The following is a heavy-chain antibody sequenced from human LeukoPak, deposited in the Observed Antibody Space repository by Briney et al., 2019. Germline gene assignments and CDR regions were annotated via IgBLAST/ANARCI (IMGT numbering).Heavy chain of an antibody. J-gene: IGHJ6*02. CDR1: GYTFTSYD. CDR3: ASPSSGSYPSYYYYGMDV. D-gene: IGHD1-26*01. V-gene: IGHV1-8*01. Sequence: ASVKVSCKASGYTFTSYDINWVRQATGQGLEWMGWMNPNSGNTGYAQKFQGRVTMTRNTSISTAYMELSSLRSEDTAVYYCASPSSGSYPSYYYYGMDVWGQGTTGTVSS. CDR2: MNPNSGNT.